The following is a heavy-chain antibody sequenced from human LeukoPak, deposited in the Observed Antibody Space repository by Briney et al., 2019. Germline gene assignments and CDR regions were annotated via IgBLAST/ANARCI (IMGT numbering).Heavy chain of an antibody. Sequence: KPSETLSLTCTVSGGSISSYYWSWIRQPPGKGLEWIGDIYYSGSTNYHPSLKSRVTISVDTSKNQFSLKLSSVTAAYTAVYYCARGRPDPVTLDYWGQGTLVTVSS. D-gene: IGHD4-17*01. CDR1: GGSISSYY. V-gene: IGHV4-59*01. CDR2: IYYSGST. J-gene: IGHJ4*02. CDR3: ARGRPDPVTLDY.